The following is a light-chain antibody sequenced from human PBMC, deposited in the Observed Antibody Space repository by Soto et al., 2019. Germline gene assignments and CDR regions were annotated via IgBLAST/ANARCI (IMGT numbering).Light chain of an antibody. J-gene: IGLJ1*01. V-gene: IGLV2-14*01. CDR3: TSYTSSITYV. Sequence: QSALTQPASVSGSPGQSITISCTGTSSDVGGYNYVSWYQQHPGKAPKLMIYEVSNRPSGVSNRFSGSKSGNTASLTISGLQAEDEDDYYCTSYTSSITYVFVTGTKLTVL. CDR1: SSDVGGYNY. CDR2: EVS.